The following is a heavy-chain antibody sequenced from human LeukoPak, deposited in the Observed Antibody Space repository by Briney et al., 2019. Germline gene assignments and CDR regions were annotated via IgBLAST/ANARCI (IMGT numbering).Heavy chain of an antibody. CDR1: GYTFTGYY. V-gene: IGHV1-2*02. CDR3: ATVHCSSTSCYWYDN. Sequence: ASAKVSCKASGYTFTGYYLHWVRQAPGQGLEWMGWVNPNSGGTNYAQKVQGRVTMTRDTSISTAYMELSRLRSDDTAVYYCATVHCSSTSCYWYDNWGQGTLVTVSS. CDR2: VNPNSGGT. J-gene: IGHJ4*02. D-gene: IGHD2-2*01.